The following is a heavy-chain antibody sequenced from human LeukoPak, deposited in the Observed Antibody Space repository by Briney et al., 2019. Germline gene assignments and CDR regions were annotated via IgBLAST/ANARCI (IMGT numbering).Heavy chain of an antibody. J-gene: IGHJ4*02. CDR1: GCTFSSFA. D-gene: IGHD2-15*01. CDR3: AKQLGYCSDGSCYFPY. V-gene: IGHV3-23*01. Sequence: GGCLRLSCAASGCTFSSFARSWVRQAPGKGLEWVSAVRNNGGYTYYADSVQGRLTISRDNSKSTLCLQMNSLRAEDTAVYYCAKQLGYCSDGSCYFPYWGQGTLVTVSS. CDR2: VRNNGGYT.